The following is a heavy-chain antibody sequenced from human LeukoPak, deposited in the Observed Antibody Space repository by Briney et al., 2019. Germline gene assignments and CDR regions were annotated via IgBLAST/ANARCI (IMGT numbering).Heavy chain of an antibody. D-gene: IGHD1-7*01. CDR1: GGSISSGGYS. CDR3: ARLYGNYQNYFDY. J-gene: IGHJ4*02. V-gene: IGHV4-30-4*07. CDR2: IYYSGST. Sequence: SETLSLTCAVSGGSISSGGYSWSWIRQPPGKGLEWIGYIYYSGSTYYNPSLKSRVTISVDTSKNQFSLKLSSVTAADTAVYFCARLYGNYQNYFDYWGQGTLVTVSS.